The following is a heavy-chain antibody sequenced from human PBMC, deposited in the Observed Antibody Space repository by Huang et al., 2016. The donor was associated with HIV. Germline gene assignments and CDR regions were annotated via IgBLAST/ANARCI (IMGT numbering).Heavy chain of an antibody. Sequence: EVHLVQSGAEVKEPGESLKISCQASGYNFDSYWIGWVRQMPGKGLEWMGVSYPGDSDTRYDPSVQGQVTISADQSINTAYLQWSSLKASDTAIYFCARQGLWLPPTDPFDYWGQGTPVTVSA. CDR3: ARQGLWLPPTDPFDY. V-gene: IGHV5-51*01. D-gene: IGHD3-10*01. J-gene: IGHJ4*02. CDR2: SYPGDSDT. CDR1: GYNFDSYW.